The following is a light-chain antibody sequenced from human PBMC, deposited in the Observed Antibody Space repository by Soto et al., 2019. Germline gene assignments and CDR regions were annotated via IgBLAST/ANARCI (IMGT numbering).Light chain of an antibody. CDR1: QSVSSF. V-gene: IGKV3-11*01. CDR3: QQRSTWPLT. Sequence: EIVLTQSLATLSLSPGERATLSCRASQSVSSFLAWFQQKPGQAPRLLIYDASNRATGVPARFSGSGSGTDFTLTISSLEPEDFAVYYCQQRSTWPLTFGGGTNVEIK. J-gene: IGKJ4*01. CDR2: DAS.